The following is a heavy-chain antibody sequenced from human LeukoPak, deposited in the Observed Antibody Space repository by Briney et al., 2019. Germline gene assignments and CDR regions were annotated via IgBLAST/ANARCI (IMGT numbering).Heavy chain of an antibody. CDR3: AKDRLRFLEWSSVYYYGMDV. J-gene: IGHJ6*02. D-gene: IGHD3-3*01. CDR2: ISGSGGST. V-gene: IGHV3-23*01. Sequence: GGSLRLSCAASGFTFSSYAMSWVRQAPGKGLEWVSAISGSGGSTYYADSVKGRFTISRDNSKNTLYLQMNSLRAEDTAVYYCAKDRLRFLEWSSVYYYGMDVWGQGTTVTVSS. CDR1: GFTFSSYA.